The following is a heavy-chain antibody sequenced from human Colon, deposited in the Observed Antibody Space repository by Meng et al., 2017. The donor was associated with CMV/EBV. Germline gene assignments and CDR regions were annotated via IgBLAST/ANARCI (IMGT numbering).Heavy chain of an antibody. Sequence: QVQLVQSGVEVKKPGTSVNLSCKASGYTFTGYWMHWVRQAPGQGLEWMGRIKPSTGDTNYAQNFQGRVTVTRDTSISTVYMEVSSLTSDDTAVYYCTREGFDYWGQGALVTVSS. CDR3: TREGFDY. CDR1: GYTFTGYW. J-gene: IGHJ4*02. CDR2: IKPSTGDT. V-gene: IGHV1-2*06.